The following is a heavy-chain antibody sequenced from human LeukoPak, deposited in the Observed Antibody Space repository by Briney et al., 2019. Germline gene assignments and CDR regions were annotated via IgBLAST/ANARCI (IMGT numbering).Heavy chain of an antibody. CDR1: GGSISSGGYY. Sequence: TPSETLSLTCTVSGGSISSGGYYWSWIRQPPGKGLEWIGYIYHSGTTYYNPSLKSRVTISVDRSKNQFSLKLSSVTAADTAVYYCARESERGSSWRPIDYYFDYWGQGTLVTVSS. D-gene: IGHD6-13*01. J-gene: IGHJ4*02. V-gene: IGHV4-30-2*01. CDR2: IYHSGTT. CDR3: ARESERGSSWRPIDYYFDY.